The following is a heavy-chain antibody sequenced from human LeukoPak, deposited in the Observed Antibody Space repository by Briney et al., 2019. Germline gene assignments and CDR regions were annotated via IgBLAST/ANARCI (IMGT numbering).Heavy chain of an antibody. D-gene: IGHD5-18*01. V-gene: IGHV3-74*01. CDR2: LNSDGTTI. CDR1: GFTFSGYW. J-gene: IGHJ6*02. CDR3: ARHDTAMATDYGMDV. Sequence: GGSLRLSCVASGFTFSGYWMHWVRQAPGMGLVWVSRLNSDGTTINYADSVKGRFTISRDNAKNSLYLQMNSLRAEDTAVYYCARHDTAMATDYGMDVWGQGTTVTVSS.